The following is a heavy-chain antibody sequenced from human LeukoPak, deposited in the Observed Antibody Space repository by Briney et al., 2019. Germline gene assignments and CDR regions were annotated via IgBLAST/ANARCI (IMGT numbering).Heavy chain of an antibody. V-gene: IGHV3-21*01. CDR3: ARRGY. CDR2: FGTRSTSI. J-gene: IGHJ4*02. Sequence: GGPLRLSCATSGFTFSTYAMNWVRQAPGKGLEWVSSFGTRSTSIYYADSVKGRFTISRDNAKNSLYLQMNSLRAEDTAVYYCARRGYWGQGTLVTVSS. CDR1: GFTFSTYA.